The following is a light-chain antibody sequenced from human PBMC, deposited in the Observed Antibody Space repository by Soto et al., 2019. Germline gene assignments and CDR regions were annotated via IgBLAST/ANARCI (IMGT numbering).Light chain of an antibody. CDR2: DVN. J-gene: IGLJ1*01. Sequence: QSVLTQPASVSGSPGQSITISCTGTTIDVGGYNYVSWYQHHPGKAPKLMIYDVNKRPSGVPDRFSGSKSGNTASLTISGLQAEDESDYYCCSYAGSYTYVFGTGTKLTVL. CDR3: CSYAGSYTYV. CDR1: TIDVGGYNY. V-gene: IGLV2-11*01.